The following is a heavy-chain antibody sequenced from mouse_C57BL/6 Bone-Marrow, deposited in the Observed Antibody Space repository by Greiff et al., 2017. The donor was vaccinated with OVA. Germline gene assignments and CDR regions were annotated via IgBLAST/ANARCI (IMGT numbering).Heavy chain of an antibody. CDR1: GYTFTNYW. CDR2: IAPSDSYI. Sequence: LVRPGTSVQLSCKASGYTFTNYWMHWVKQRPGQGLEWIGVIAPSDSYINYNQKFKGRATLTVDTSSSTAYMHLSSLTSEDSAVYYCALDGSRLYLHYWGQGTSLTVSS. D-gene: IGHD1-1*01. V-gene: IGHV1-59*01. J-gene: IGHJ2*02. CDR3: ALDGSRLYLHY.